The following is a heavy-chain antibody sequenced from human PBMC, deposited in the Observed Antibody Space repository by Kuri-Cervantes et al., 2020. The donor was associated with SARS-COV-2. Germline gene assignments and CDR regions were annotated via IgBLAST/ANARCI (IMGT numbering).Heavy chain of an antibody. CDR2: IIPIFGTA. V-gene: IGHV1-69*05. CDR3: ARDDLHSSSWDFDY. J-gene: IGHJ4*02. Sequence: SVKVSCKASGGTFSSYAISWVRQAPGQGLEWMGGIIPIFGTANYAQKFQGRVTITTDESTSTAYMELNSLRSEDTAVYYCARDDLHSSSWDFDYWGQGTLVTVSS. CDR1: GGTFSSYA. D-gene: IGHD6-13*01.